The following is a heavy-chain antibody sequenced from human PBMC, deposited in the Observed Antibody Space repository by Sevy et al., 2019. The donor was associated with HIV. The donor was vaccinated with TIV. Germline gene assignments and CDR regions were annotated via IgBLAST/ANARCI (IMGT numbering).Heavy chain of an antibody. V-gene: IGHV3-30-3*01. CDR3: VRETTMLPRGAFDF. J-gene: IGHJ3*01. D-gene: IGHD3-10*01. CDR2: ISFDGTEK. CDR1: GFTFSSYP. Sequence: GGSLRLSCAASGFTFSSYPMHWVRQAPGKGLEWVSFISFDGTEKYYADSVKGRFTITRYNSKNTLFLQMNSLRAEDTAFYYCVRETTMLPRGAFDFWGQGTMVTVSS.